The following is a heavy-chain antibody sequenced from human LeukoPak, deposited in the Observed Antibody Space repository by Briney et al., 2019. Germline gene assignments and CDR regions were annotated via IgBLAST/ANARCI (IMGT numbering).Heavy chain of an antibody. CDR2: IYYSGST. J-gene: IGHJ4*02. D-gene: IGHD2-15*01. CDR3: ARQPTHQQGFCSGGSCSKFDY. Sequence: PSETLSLTCTVSGGSTSSNNYYWGWIRQPPGKGLEWIGSIYYSGSTYYNPSLKSRVTISVDTSKNQFSLKLSSVTAADTAVYYCARQPTHQQGFCSGGSCSKFDYWGQGTLVTVSS. V-gene: IGHV4-39*01. CDR1: GGSTSSNNYY.